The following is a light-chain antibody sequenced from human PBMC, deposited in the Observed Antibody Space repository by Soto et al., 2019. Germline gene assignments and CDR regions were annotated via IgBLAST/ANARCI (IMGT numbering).Light chain of an antibody. CDR2: DVN. CDR3: SSYTISSTYV. J-gene: IGLJ1*01. V-gene: IGLV2-18*02. CDR1: SSDVGSYNR. Sequence: QSVLTHPPSVSGSPGQSVAISCTGTSSDVGSYNRVSWYQQPPGTAPKLMIYDVNNRPSGVPDRFSGSKSGNTASLTISGLQAEDEADYYCSSYTISSTYVFGTGTKVTVL.